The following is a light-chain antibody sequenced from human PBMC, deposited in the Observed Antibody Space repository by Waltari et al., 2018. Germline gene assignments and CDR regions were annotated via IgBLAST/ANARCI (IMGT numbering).Light chain of an antibody. CDR1: SSNIGNNY. CDR2: DKD. J-gene: IGLJ2*01. CDR3: GTWDSSLSSGV. Sequence: QSVLTQPPSVSAAPGQKVTISCSGSSSNIGNNYVSCYQQLPGTAPKLLIYDKDERPSGIPDRFAGSKSGTSATLGITGLQTGDEADYYCGTWDSSLSSGVFGGGTKLTVL. V-gene: IGLV1-51*01.